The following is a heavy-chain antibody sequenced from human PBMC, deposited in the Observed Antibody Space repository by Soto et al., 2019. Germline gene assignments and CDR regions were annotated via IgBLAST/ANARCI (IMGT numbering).Heavy chain of an antibody. J-gene: IGHJ5*02. CDR1: GGSISSSNW. Sequence: SETLSLTCAVSGGSISSSNWWSWVRQPPGKGLEWIGEIYHSGSTNYNPSLKSRVTISVDKSKNQFSLKLSSVTAADTAVYYCARISAYCGGDCYGEWFDPWGQGTLVTVSS. D-gene: IGHD2-21*02. CDR3: ARISAYCGGDCYGEWFDP. CDR2: IYHSGST. V-gene: IGHV4-4*02.